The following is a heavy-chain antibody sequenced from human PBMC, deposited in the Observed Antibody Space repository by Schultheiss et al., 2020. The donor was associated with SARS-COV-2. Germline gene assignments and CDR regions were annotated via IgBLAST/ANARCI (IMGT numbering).Heavy chain of an antibody. D-gene: IGHD4-23*01. Sequence: GGSLRLSCAASGFTVSSNYMSWVRQAPGKGLAWVSYISSSGSTIYYADSVKGRFTISRDNSKNTLYLQMNSLRAEDTAVYYCARGHQRRVNSYYFDYWGQGTLVTVSS. CDR2: ISSSGSTI. CDR3: ARGHQRRVNSYYFDY. CDR1: GFTVSSNY. V-gene: IGHV3-48*01. J-gene: IGHJ4*02.